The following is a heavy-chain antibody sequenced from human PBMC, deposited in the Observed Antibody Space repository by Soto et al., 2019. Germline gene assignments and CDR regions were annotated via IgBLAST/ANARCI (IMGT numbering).Heavy chain of an antibody. V-gene: IGHV4-31*03. D-gene: IGHD2-2*01. J-gene: IGHJ5*02. CDR3: ARYCSSTSCYSNWFDP. CDR1: GGSISSGGYY. CDR2: IYYSGST. Sequence: TLSLTCTVSGGSISSGGYYWSWIRQHPGKGLEWIGYIYYSGSTYYNPSLKSRVTISVDTSKNQFSLKLSSVTAADTAVYYCARYCSSTSCYSNWFDPWGQGTLVTSPQ.